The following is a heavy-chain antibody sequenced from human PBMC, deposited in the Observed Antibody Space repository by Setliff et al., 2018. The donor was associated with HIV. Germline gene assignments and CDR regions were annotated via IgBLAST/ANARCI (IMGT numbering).Heavy chain of an antibody. Sequence: PSETLSLTCAVFGGSIGSYRWNWIRQTPGKGLEWIGNVFFSGVATYNPSLKSRVTVSIQTSRSQFSLTLRSVTAADTATYYCARDLASSYFDFWGQGALVTVSS. CDR2: VFFSGVA. J-gene: IGHJ4*02. D-gene: IGHD3-16*01. V-gene: IGHV4-59*01. CDR1: GGSIGSYR. CDR3: ARDLASSYFDF.